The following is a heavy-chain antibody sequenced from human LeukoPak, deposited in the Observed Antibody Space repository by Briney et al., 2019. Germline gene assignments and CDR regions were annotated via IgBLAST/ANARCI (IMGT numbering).Heavy chain of an antibody. CDR3: AGSSAHWYFDL. Sequence: SETLSLTCTVSGGSISSYYWSWIRQPPGKGLEWIGEINHSGSTNYNPSLKSRVTISVDTSKNQFSLKLSSVTAADTAVYYCAGSSAHWYFDLWGRGTLVTVSS. V-gene: IGHV4-34*01. CDR2: INHSGST. D-gene: IGHD6-6*01. CDR1: GGSISSYY. J-gene: IGHJ2*01.